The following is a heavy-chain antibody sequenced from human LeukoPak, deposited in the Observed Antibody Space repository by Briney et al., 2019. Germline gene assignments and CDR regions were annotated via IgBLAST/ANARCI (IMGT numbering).Heavy chain of an antibody. CDR3: ARGPPDFWSGYGWLDP. V-gene: IGHV7-4-1*02. D-gene: IGHD3-3*01. J-gene: IGHJ5*02. CDR2: INTNTGNP. Sequence: ASVKVSCKASGYTFTSYAINWMRQAPGQGLEWMGWINTNTGNPTYAQGFTGRFVFSLDTSVSTAYLQISSVKADDTAVYYCARGPPDFWSGYGWLDPWGQGTLVTVSS. CDR1: GYTFTSYA.